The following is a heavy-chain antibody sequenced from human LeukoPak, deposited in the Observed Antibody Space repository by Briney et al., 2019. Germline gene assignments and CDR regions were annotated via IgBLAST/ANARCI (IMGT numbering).Heavy chain of an antibody. D-gene: IGHD5-12*01. CDR1: GFTVSSNY. V-gene: IGHV3-53*01. CDR2: IYSGGST. Sequence: GGSLRLSCAASGFTVSSNYMSWVRQAPGKGLEWVSIIYSGGSTSYTDSVKGRFTISRDNSKNTLYLQMNSLRAEDTAVYYCAKDGDIVATIIDYWGQGTLVTVSS. J-gene: IGHJ4*02. CDR3: AKDGDIVATIIDY.